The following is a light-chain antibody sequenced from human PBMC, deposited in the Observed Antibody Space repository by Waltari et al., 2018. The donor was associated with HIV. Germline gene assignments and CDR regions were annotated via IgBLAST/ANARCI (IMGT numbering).Light chain of an antibody. Sequence: QAGLTQPPSVSKGLRQTATLTCTGNSNNVGNQGAAWRQQHPSHPPKLLFYSNNNRPSGISERFSASRSGNTASLTITGLQPEDEADYFCSAWDRCLSAVVFGGGTTLIVL. J-gene: IGLJ2*01. CDR3: SAWDRCLSAVV. V-gene: IGLV10-54*04. CDR2: SNN. CDR1: SNNVGNQG.